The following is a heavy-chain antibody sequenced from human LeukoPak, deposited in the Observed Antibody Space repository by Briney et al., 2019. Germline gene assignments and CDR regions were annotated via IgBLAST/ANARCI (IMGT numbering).Heavy chain of an antibody. V-gene: IGHV3-30*18. CDR2: ISYDGSNK. Sequence: PGGSLRLSCAASGFTFSSFGMHWVRQAPGKGLEWVTVISYDGSNKYYADSVKGRFTISRDNSKNTLYLQMNSLRAEDTAVYYCAKEGTSSGWYLFADYWGQGTLVTVS. CDR3: AKEGTSSGWYLFADY. CDR1: GFTFSSFG. D-gene: IGHD6-19*01. J-gene: IGHJ4*02.